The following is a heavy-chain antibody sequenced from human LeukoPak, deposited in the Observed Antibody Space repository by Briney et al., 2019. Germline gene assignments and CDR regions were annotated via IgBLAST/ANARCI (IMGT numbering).Heavy chain of an antibody. D-gene: IGHD3-3*01. CDR3: ARSSLRFLEWLIDN. J-gene: IGHJ4*02. V-gene: IGHV1-2*02. CDR2: INPNSGGT. CDR1: GYTFTGYY. Sequence: ASVKVSCKASGYTFTGYYMHWVRQAPGQGLEWMGWINPNSGGTNYAQKFQGRVTMTRDTPISTAYMELSRLRSDDTAVYYCARSSLRFLEWLIDNWGQGTLVTVSP.